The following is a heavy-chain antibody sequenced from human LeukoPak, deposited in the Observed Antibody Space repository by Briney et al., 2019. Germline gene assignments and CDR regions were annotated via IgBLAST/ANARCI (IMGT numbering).Heavy chain of an antibody. J-gene: IGHJ5*02. Sequence: NPSETLSLTCTVSGGSISSYYWSWIRQPAGKGLEWIGRIYTSGSTNYNPSLKSRVTMSVDTSKNQFSLKLSSVTAADTAVYYCANTVVPAAIAYSNYVWFDPWGQGTLVTVSS. CDR2: IYTSGST. D-gene: IGHD2-2*02. CDR3: ANTVVPAAIAYSNYVWFDP. CDR1: GGSISSYY. V-gene: IGHV4-4*07.